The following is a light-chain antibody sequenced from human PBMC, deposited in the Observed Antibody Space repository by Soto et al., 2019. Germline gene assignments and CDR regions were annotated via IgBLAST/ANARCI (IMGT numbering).Light chain of an antibody. Sequence: EFVLTQSPGTLSLSPGERATLSCRASQTVRNNYLAWYQQKPGQSPRLLIYDASTRAPGIPARFSGSGTGTDFTLTISSLEPEDSAVYHCQQRSNWPSITFGQGTRLEIK. CDR3: QQRSNWPSIT. CDR2: DAS. V-gene: IGKV3D-11*02. J-gene: IGKJ5*01. CDR1: QTVRNNY.